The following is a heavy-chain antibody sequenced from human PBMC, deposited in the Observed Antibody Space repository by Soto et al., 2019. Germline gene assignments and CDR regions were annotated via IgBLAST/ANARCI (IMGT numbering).Heavy chain of an antibody. CDR1: GFTFSSYA. D-gene: IGHD5-12*01. CDR2: ISYDGSNK. V-gene: IGHV3-30-3*01. Sequence: QVQLVESGGGVVQPGRSLRLSCAASGFTFSSYAVHWVRQAPGKGLEWVAVISYDGSNKYYADSVKGRFTISRDNSKNTLYLQMNSLRAEDTAVYYCARERGGDGYRGGNWLDPWGQGTLVTVSS. CDR3: ARERGGDGYRGGNWLDP. J-gene: IGHJ5*02.